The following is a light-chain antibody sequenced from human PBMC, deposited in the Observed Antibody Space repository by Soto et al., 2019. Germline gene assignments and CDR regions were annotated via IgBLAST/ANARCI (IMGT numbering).Light chain of an antibody. J-gene: IGLJ1*01. CDR3: SSYTSGSTYV. CDR2: EVS. CDR1: SSDIGYYDY. Sequence: QSALTQPASVSGSPGQSITISCTGTSSDIGYYDYVSWYQQHPGKAPKLIIYEVSNRPSEISNRFSGSKSGNTASLTISGLQAEDEADYYCSSYTSGSTYVFGTGTKLTVL. V-gene: IGLV2-14*01.